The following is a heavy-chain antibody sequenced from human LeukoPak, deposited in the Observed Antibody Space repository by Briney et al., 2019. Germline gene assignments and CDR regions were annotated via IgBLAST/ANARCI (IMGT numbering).Heavy chain of an antibody. CDR1: GGSISSSNW. D-gene: IGHD1-26*01. CDR3: ARVKVGATTWFDP. CDR2: IYHSGST. V-gene: IGHV4-4*02. Sequence: SETLSLTCAVSGGSISSSNWWSWVRQPPGKGLEWIGEIYHSGSTNYNPSLKSRVTISVDTSKNQFSLKLSSVTAADTAVYYCARVKVGATTWFDPWGQGTLVTVSS. J-gene: IGHJ5*02.